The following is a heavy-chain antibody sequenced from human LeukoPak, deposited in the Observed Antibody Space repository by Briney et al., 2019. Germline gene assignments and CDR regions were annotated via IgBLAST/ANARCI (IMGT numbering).Heavy chain of an antibody. CDR2: ISSSGDTI. CDR1: GFPFSDYY. Sequence: GGSLRLSCAASGFPFSDYYMTWIRQAPGKGLEWVSYISSSGDTIYYADSVKGRFTISRDNARNSVHLQMNSLRAEDTAVYYCATVVHYGSGPAVGWGQGTLVTVSS. D-gene: IGHD3-10*01. CDR3: ATVVHYGSGPAVG. J-gene: IGHJ4*02. V-gene: IGHV3-11*01.